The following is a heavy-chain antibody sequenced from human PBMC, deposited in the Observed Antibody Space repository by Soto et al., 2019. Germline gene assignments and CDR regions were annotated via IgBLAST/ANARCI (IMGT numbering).Heavy chain of an antibody. CDR2: IIPIFGTA. V-gene: IGHV1-69*13. CDR3: ARGLSAGSNPAGFDI. Sequence: SVKVSCKASGGTFSSYAISWVRQAPGQGLEWMGGIIPIFGTANYAQKFQGRVTITADESTSTAYMELSSLRSEDTAVYYCARGLSAGSNPAGFDIWGQGTRVTVPS. D-gene: IGHD1-1*01. CDR1: GGTFSSYA. J-gene: IGHJ3*02.